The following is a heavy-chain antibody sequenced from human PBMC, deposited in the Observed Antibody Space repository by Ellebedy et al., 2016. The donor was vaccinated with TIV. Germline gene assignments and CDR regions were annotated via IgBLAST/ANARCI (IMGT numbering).Heavy chain of an antibody. CDR2: ISAYNGNT. Sequence: AASVKVSCKASGYTFTSYGISWVRQAPGQGLEWMGWISAYNGNTNYAQKLQGRVTMTTDTSTSTAYMELRSLRSDDSAVYYCARWAGTSGTFQGPYDDWGQGTLVVVSS. J-gene: IGHJ4*02. V-gene: IGHV1-18*01. D-gene: IGHD1-26*01. CDR3: ARWAGTSGTFQGPYDD. CDR1: GYTFTSYG.